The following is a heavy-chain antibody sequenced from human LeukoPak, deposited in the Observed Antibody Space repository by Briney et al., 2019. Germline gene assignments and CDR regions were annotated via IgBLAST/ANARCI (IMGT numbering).Heavy chain of an antibody. Sequence: GGSLRLSCGGTGFNFNMFAMHWVRQAPGEGLEWVSGLSRSGTTTNYADSVKGRFTISRDKSKHTMFLQMNSLRPEDTAIYYCAKEQRIRHCSEGVCMEGYYFDYWGQGALVTVSS. CDR1: GFNFNMFA. CDR2: LSRSGTTT. CDR3: AKEQRIRHCSEGVCMEGYYFDY. V-gene: IGHV3-23*01. J-gene: IGHJ4*02. D-gene: IGHD2-15*01.